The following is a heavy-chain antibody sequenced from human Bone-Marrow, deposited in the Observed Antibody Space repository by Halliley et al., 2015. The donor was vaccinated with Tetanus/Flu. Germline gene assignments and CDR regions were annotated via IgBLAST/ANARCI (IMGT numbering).Heavy chain of an antibody. Sequence: SETLSLTCTVSGVSISSFYWSWIRQPPGKGLEWIGYIYYSGNTDYNPSLESRVTISRDTSKNQFSLRLSSVTAADTAFYYCARRRAATGLFSERGWFDPWGQGALVTVSS. V-gene: IGHV4-59*12. D-gene: IGHD6-25*01. CDR1: GVSISSFY. CDR2: IYYSGNT. J-gene: IGHJ5*02. CDR3: ARRRAATGLFSERGWFDP.